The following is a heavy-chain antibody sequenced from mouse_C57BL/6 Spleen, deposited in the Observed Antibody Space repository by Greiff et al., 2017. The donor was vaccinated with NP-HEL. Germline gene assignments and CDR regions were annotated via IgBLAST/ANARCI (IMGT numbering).Heavy chain of an antibody. J-gene: IGHJ3*01. V-gene: IGHV1-81*01. CDR2: IYPRSGNT. CDR1: GYTFTSYG. D-gene: IGHD2-4*01. CDR3: ARDDYEGSWFAY. Sequence: QVQLQQSGAELARPGASVKLSCKASGYTFTSYGISWVKQRTGQGLEWIGEIYPRSGNTYYNEKFKGKATLTADKSSSTAYMELRSLTSEDSAVYFCARDDYEGSWFAYWGQGTLVTVSA.